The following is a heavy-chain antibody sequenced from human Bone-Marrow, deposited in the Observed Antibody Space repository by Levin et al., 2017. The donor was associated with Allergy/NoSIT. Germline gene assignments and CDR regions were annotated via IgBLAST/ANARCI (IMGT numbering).Heavy chain of an antibody. J-gene: IGHJ4*02. CDR1: GGSFSGYY. CDR2: INHSGST. D-gene: IGHD5-18*01. Sequence: GSLRLSCAVYGGSFSGYYWSWIRQPPGKGLEWIGEINHSGSTNYNPSLKSRVTISVDTSKNQFSLKLSSVTAADTAVYYCARGTSYGNTCFDYWGQGTLVTVSS. V-gene: IGHV4-34*01. CDR3: ARGTSYGNTCFDY.